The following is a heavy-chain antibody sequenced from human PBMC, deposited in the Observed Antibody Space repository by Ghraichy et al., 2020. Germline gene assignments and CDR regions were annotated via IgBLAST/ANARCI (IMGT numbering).Heavy chain of an antibody. V-gene: IGHV3-33*01. CDR2: IWYDGSNK. CDR3: ARDRTVTTGPNWFDP. CDR1: GFTFSSYG. Sequence: GGSLRLSCAASGFTFSSYGMHWVRQAPGKGLEWVAVIWYDGSNKYYADSVKGRFTISRDNSKNTLYLQMNSLRAEDTAVYYCARDRTVTTGPNWFDPRGQGTLVTVSS. D-gene: IGHD4-17*01. J-gene: IGHJ5*02.